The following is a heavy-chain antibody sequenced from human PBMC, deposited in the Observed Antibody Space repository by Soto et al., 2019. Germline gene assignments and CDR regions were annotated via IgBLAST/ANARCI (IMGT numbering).Heavy chain of an antibody. J-gene: IGHJ5*02. Sequence: QVQLQESGPGLVEPSQTLSLTCTVSDGSISSGGYYWTWIRQVPGKGLEWIGYIHYSGSTYSNPSLKSRLSISEDTSKNQFSLNLSSVTAADTAVSSCARGHYDFWGWFDPWGQGTLVAVSS. CDR3: ARGHYDFWGWFDP. CDR1: DGSISSGGYY. CDR2: IHYSGST. V-gene: IGHV4-31*03. D-gene: IGHD3-3*01.